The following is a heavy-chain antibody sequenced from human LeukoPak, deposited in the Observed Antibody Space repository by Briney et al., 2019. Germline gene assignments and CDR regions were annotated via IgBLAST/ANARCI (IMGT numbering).Heavy chain of an antibody. CDR2: IYYSGST. CDR1: GVSISNYY. Sequence: SETLSLTCTVSGVSISNYYWSWIRQPPGKGLEWIGYIYYSGSTNYNPSLKSRVTISVDTSKNQFSLKLSSVTAADTAVYYCARVGGTNYYYYGMDVWGQGTAVTVSS. CDR3: ARVGGTNYYYYGMDV. J-gene: IGHJ6*02. V-gene: IGHV4-59*01. D-gene: IGHD1-26*01.